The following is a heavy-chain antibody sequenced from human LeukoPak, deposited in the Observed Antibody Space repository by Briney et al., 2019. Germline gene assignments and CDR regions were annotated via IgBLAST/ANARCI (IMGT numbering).Heavy chain of an antibody. CDR1: GDRVSSDSVA. D-gene: IGHD1-26*01. J-gene: IGHJ4*02. Sequence: SQTLSLTCAISGDRVSSDSVAWHWIRQSPSRGLEWLGRTYYRSKWYYDYAPSMESRMTINPDTLKNQFSLQLNSVTPDDTAVYYCTRARGELLFDYWGQGTLVTVSS. CDR2: TYYRSKWYY. V-gene: IGHV6-1*01. CDR3: TRARGELLFDY.